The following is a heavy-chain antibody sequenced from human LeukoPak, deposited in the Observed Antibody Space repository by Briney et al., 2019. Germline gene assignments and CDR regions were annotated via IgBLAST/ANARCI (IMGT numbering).Heavy chain of an antibody. Sequence: GRSLRLSCAASGFTFSSYSMNWVRQAPGKGLEWVSSISSSSSYIYYADSVKGRFTISRDNAKNSLYLQMNSLRAEDTAVYYSARIYDFWSGLTYMDVWGKGTTVTVSS. V-gene: IGHV3-21*01. D-gene: IGHD3-3*01. CDR3: ARIYDFWSGLTYMDV. CDR1: GFTFSSYS. CDR2: ISSSSSYI. J-gene: IGHJ6*03.